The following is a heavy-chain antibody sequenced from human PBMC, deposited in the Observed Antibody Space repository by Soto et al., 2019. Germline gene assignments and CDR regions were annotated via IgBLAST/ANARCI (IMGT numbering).Heavy chain of an antibody. CDR3: ASHGGSGSYYSGSFDP. V-gene: IGHV4-39*01. Sequence: SETLSLTCTVSGGSISSSSYYWGWIRQPPGKGLEWIGSIYYSGSTYYNPSLKSRVTISVDTSKNQFSLKLSSVTAADTAVYYCASHGGSGSYYSGSFDPWGQGTLVTVSS. D-gene: IGHD3-10*01. J-gene: IGHJ5*02. CDR2: IYYSGST. CDR1: GGSISSSSYY.